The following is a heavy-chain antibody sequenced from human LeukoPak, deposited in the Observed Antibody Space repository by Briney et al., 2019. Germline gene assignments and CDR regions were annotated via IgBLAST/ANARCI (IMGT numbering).Heavy chain of an antibody. CDR1: GFTFSSYA. CDR2: ISGSGGRT. V-gene: IGHV3-23*01. J-gene: IGHJ4*02. CDR3: AKDVYYDSSGPYVY. D-gene: IGHD3-22*01. Sequence: PGGSLRLSCAASGFTFSSYAMSWVRQAPGKGLEWVSAISGSGGRTYYADSVKGRFTISRDNSKNTLFLQMNSLGAEDTAVYYCAKDVYYDSSGPYVYWGQGTLVTVSS.